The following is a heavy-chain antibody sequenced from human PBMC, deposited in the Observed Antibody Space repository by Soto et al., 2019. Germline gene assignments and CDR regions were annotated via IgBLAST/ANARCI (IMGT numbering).Heavy chain of an antibody. J-gene: IGHJ4*02. D-gene: IGHD3-10*01. V-gene: IGHV3-23*01. CDR1: GFTFSTSP. CDR2: ISGSGGSI. Sequence: PGGSLRLSCAASGFTFSTSPMSWVRQAPGKGLEWVSSISGSGGSIYYADSVKGRFTISRDNSKNTLSVQMNSLRAEDTAVYYCARGSSFDYWGQGTLVTVSS. CDR3: ARGSSFDY.